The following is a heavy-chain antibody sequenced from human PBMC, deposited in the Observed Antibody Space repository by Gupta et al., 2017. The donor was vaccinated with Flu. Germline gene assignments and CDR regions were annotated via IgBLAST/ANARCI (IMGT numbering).Heavy chain of an antibody. J-gene: IGHJ4*02. CDR2: TRNNCYRCGT. V-gene: IGHV3-72*01. CDR3: ARGHYALD. CDR1: GFSFSDHY. Sequence: EVQLVESGGGLVQPGGSLRLSCAGSGFSFSDHYMDWVRQVPGKGLEWVGSTRNNCYRCGTEYAASVEGRFTISRDDSKNSVCLQMNSLKTEDTAIYYGARGHYALDWGQGTLVTVSS. D-gene: IGHD3-16*01.